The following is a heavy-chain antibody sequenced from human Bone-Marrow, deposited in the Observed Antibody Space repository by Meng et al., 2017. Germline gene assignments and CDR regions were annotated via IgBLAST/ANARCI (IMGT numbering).Heavy chain of an antibody. Sequence: QVQLQQWGAGLLKPSETLSLTCAVYGGSFSGDYWSWISQLPGKGLEWIGEINHSGRTNYHPSLKSRVTISVDTSKNQFSLKLSSVTAADTAVYYCARGYCGGDCYIPFDNWFDPWGQGTLVTVSS. CDR1: GGSFSGDY. CDR3: ARGYCGGDCYIPFDNWFDP. V-gene: IGHV4-34*01. D-gene: IGHD2-21*02. J-gene: IGHJ5*02. CDR2: INHSGRT.